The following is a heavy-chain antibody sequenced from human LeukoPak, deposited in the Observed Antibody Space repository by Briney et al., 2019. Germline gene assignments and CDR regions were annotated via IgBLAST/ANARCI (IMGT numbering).Heavy chain of an antibody. CDR2: ISSSGSTI. D-gene: IGHD4-17*01. J-gene: IGHJ3*02. CDR1: GFTFSSYS. V-gene: IGHV3-48*04. CDR3: ARDPYGDYRNDAFDI. Sequence: PGGSLRLSCAASGFTFSSYSMNWVRQAPGKGLEWVSYISSSGSTIYYADSVKGRFTISRDNAKNSLYLQMNSLRAEDTAVYYCARDPYGDYRNDAFDIWGQGTMVTVSS.